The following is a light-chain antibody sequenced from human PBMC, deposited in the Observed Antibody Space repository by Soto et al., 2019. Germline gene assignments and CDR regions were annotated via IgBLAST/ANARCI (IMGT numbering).Light chain of an antibody. CDR2: ASS. CDR1: QGISSY. J-gene: IGKJ5*01. Sequence: DIQLTQSPSFLSASVGDRVTISCRASQGISSYLAWYQQTPGKAPKLLIYASSTLQSGVPSRFSGSGSGTGFTLTIATLQTEDFATYYCEQLNTFPVTFGHRTRLDI. CDR3: EQLNTFPVT. V-gene: IGKV1-9*01.